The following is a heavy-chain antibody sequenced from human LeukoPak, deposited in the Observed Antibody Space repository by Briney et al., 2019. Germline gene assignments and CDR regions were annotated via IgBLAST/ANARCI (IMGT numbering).Heavy chain of an antibody. D-gene: IGHD2-15*01. J-gene: IGHJ4*02. CDR1: GFTFSSYG. Sequence: PGGSLRLSCAASGFTFSSYGMHWVRQAPGKGLEWVAVISYDGSNKYYADSVKGRFTISRDNSKNTLYLQMNSLRAEDTAVYYCAKGERVVGYCSGGSCHAGLYYWGQGTLVTVSS. V-gene: IGHV3-30*18. CDR2: ISYDGSNK. CDR3: AKGERVVGYCSGGSCHAGLYY.